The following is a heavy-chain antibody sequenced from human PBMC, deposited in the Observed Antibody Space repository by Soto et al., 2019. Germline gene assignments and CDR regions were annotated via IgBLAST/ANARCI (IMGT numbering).Heavy chain of an antibody. J-gene: IGHJ6*02. Sequence: QVQLVQSGAEVKKPGSSVKVSCKASGCTFSSYAISWVRQAPGQGLEWMGGIIPIFGTANYAQEFQGRVTITADESTSTAYMALRSLRSEDTAMYYCARAGFSGTYYYYYGMDVWGQGTTVTVSS. CDR1: GCTFSSYA. V-gene: IGHV1-69*01. D-gene: IGHD5-12*01. CDR3: ARAGFSGTYYYYYGMDV. CDR2: IIPIFGTA.